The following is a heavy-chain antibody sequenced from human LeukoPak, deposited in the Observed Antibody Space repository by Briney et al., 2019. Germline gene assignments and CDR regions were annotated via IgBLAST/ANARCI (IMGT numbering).Heavy chain of an antibody. CDR2: IYTRGST. CDR3: ARGAYYDILTGYYYYYYYMDV. V-gene: IGHV4-4*07. CDR1: GGSISSFY. J-gene: IGHJ6*03. Sequence: PSETLSLTCTVSGGSISSFYWSWIRQPAGKGLEWIGRIYTRGSTNYNPSLKSRVTMSVDTSKNQFSLKLSSVTAADTAVYYCARGAYYDILTGYYYYYYYMDVWGKGTTVTVSS. D-gene: IGHD3-9*01.